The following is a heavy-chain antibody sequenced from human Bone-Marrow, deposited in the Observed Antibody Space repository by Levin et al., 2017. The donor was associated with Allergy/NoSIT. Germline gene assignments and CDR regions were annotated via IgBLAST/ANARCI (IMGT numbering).Heavy chain of an antibody. CDR3: ARDYYDSSGYYPIFDY. D-gene: IGHD3-22*01. CDR2: ISSSGSTI. J-gene: IGHJ4*02. Sequence: GESLKISCAASGFTFSDYYMSWIRQAPGKGLEWVSYISSSGSTIYYADSVKGRFTISRDNAKNSLYLQMNSLRAEDTAVYYCARDYYDSSGYYPIFDYWGQGTLVTVSS. CDR1: GFTFSDYY. V-gene: IGHV3-11*01.